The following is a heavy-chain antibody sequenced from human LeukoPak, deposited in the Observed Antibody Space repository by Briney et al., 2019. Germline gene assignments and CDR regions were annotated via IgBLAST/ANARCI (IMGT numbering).Heavy chain of an antibody. Sequence: KPSQTLYITCRVSGVSVSDGRYYWTWIRQHPGKGLAWIGYKYYSGSAKYNPSLKSRPTISIDTSKNQFSLHLSSVTAADTATYYCATPYCSSISCLDVFNMWGQGTRVTVSS. D-gene: IGHD2-2*01. CDR3: ATPYCSSISCLDVFNM. J-gene: IGHJ3*02. CDR1: GVSVSDGRYY. CDR2: KYYSGSA. V-gene: IGHV4-31*03.